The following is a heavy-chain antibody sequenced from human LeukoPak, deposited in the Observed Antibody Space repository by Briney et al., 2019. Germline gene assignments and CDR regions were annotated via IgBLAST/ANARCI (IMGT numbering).Heavy chain of an antibody. CDR1: GFTFSSYS. J-gene: IGHJ3*02. D-gene: IGHD6-13*01. CDR3: ARDGYSSSWGVGAFDI. CDR2: ISSSSSTI. Sequence: GGSLRLSCAASGFTFSSYSMNWVRQAPGKGLEWVSYISSSSSTIYYADSVKGRFTISRDNAKNSLYLQMNSLRAEDTAVYYCARDGYSSSWGVGAFDIWGQGTMVTVSS. V-gene: IGHV3-48*04.